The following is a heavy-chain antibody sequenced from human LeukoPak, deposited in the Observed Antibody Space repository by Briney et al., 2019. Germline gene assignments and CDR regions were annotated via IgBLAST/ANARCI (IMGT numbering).Heavy chain of an antibody. D-gene: IGHD6-19*01. CDR3: AKDRWQWLPRENYFYH. CDR2: ISYDGGNR. CDR1: GFTLSAYR. V-gene: IGHV3-30*18. J-gene: IGHJ4*02. Sequence: PGGSLRLSCAASGFTLSAYRMLGVRDARGKGVEGVAYISYDGGNRDYADSVKGRFPISRDNPKATLYLQMHSLRAEDAAVYYCAKDRWQWLPRENYFYHWGQGTLVTVSS.